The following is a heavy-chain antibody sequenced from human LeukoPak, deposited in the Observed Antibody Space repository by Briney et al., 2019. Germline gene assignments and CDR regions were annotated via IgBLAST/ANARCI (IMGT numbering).Heavy chain of an antibody. J-gene: IGHJ4*02. CDR2: ISSSGSTI. CDR3: ARALAVITGYLDY. D-gene: IGHD3-22*01. V-gene: IGHV3-48*03. Sequence: GGSLRLYCAASGFTFSSYEMNWVRQAPGKGLEWVSYISSSGSTIYYADSVKGRFTISRDNAKNSLYLQMNSLKAEDTAVYYCARALAVITGYLDYWGQGTLVTVSS. CDR1: GFTFSSYE.